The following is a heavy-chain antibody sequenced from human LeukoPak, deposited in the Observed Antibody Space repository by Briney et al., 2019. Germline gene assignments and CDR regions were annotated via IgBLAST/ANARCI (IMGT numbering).Heavy chain of an antibody. CDR3: AKNRDIVLMVYARGHFDY. D-gene: IGHD2-8*01. CDR1: GFTFSSYA. J-gene: IGHJ4*02. V-gene: IGHV3-23*01. Sequence: GGSLRLSCAASGFTFSSYAMSWVRQAPGKGLEWVSAICGGGGSTYYADSVKGRFTISRDTSKNTQYLQKNSLRAENTAVYYFAKNRDIVLMVYARGHFDYWGQGTLVTVSS. CDR2: ICGGGGST.